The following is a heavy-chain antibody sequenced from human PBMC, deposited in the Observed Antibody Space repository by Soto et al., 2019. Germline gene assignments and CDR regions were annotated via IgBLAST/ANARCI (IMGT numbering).Heavy chain of an antibody. D-gene: IGHD3-3*01. V-gene: IGHV3-11*01. J-gene: IGHJ4*02. Sequence: GGSLRLSCAVSGFTLSDFYMSWIRQAPGKGPEWLSYISNTGSTMSYADSVKGRFTISRDNAKNSLYLQMNSLRAEDTAVYYCARDRGGVPGDYFDYWGQGILVTVSS. CDR1: GFTLSDFY. CDR2: ISNTGSTM. CDR3: ARDRGGVPGDYFDY.